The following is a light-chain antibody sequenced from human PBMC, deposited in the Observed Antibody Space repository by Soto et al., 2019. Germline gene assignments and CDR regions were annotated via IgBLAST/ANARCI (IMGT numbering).Light chain of an antibody. V-gene: IGKV3D-20*02. Sequence: IVFTRSPDTLSLSPGDRATLSSRATQSVSSSYLACYQPKPGQAPRLLIYDASNRANGIPASFCGGSSGADLTLTLSSLEAEEFAAYDYQQRSNRPTITFGQGTRLEIK. CDR2: DAS. J-gene: IGKJ5*01. CDR3: QQRSNRPTIT. CDR1: QSVSSSY.